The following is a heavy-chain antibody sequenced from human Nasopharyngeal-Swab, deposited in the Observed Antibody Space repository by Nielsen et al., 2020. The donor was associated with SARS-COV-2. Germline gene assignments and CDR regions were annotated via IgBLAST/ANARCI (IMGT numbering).Heavy chain of an antibody. CDR1: GYTFTSYD. Sequence: SVKVSCKASGYTFTSYDINWVRQATGQGLEWIGWMNPNSGNTGYAQKFQGRVTMTRNTSIGTAYMELSSLRSEDTAVYYCARGFIVATIFHYYYYMDVWGKGTTVTVSS. J-gene: IGHJ6*03. D-gene: IGHD5-12*01. CDR2: MNPNSGNT. CDR3: ARGFIVATIFHYYYYMDV. V-gene: IGHV1-8*01.